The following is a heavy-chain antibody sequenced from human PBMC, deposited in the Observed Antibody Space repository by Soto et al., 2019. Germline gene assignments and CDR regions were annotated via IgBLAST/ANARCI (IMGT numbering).Heavy chain of an antibody. CDR2: INPSGGST. J-gene: IGHJ4*02. V-gene: IGHV1-46*01. D-gene: IGHD6-13*01. CDR3: AAESLRVAAAFDY. CDR1: GYTFTSYY. Sequence: QVQLVQSGAEVKKPGASVKVSCKASGYTFTSYYMHWVRQAPGQGLEWMGIINPSGGSTSYAQKFQGRVTMTRDPSTSTVYMELSSLRSEDTAVYYCAAESLRVAAAFDYWGQGTLVTVSS.